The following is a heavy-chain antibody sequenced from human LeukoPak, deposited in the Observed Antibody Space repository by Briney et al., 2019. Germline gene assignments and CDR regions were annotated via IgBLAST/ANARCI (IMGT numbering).Heavy chain of an antibody. J-gene: IGHJ3*02. V-gene: IGHV4-59*12. CDR2: IYYSGST. Sequence: PSETLSLTCTVSGGTISTYYWSWIRQPPGKGLEWIGYIYYSGSTNYNPSLKSRGTISVNTSKKQFYLKLSSVTAADTAVYYCARGSITVVPAFDIWGQGTMVTVSS. CDR1: GGTISTYY. D-gene: IGHD4-23*01. CDR3: ARGSITVVPAFDI.